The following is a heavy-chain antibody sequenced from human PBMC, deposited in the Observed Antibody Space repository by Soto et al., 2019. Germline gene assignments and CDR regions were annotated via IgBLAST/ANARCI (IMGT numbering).Heavy chain of an antibody. V-gene: IGHV4-61*01. Sequence: QVQLQESGPGLVKPSETLSLTCTVSGGSVISGSYYWSWIRQPPGKGLEWVGCISDTGSGDYNPSLMSRVTISVHTSKRQFSLRLNSVTAADTAVYDCARAHSGYDPLGMDVWGQGTTVTVSS. CDR1: GGSVISGSYY. CDR3: ARAHSGYDPLGMDV. CDR2: ISDTGSG. J-gene: IGHJ6*02. D-gene: IGHD5-12*01.